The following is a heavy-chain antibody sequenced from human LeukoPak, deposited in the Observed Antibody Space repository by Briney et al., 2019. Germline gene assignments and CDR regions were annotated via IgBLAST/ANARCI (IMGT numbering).Heavy chain of an antibody. D-gene: IGHD3-3*01. CDR2: IYSGGST. CDR3: AGIANFWSGYLS. J-gene: IGHJ5*02. V-gene: IGHV3-66*01. Sequence: GGSLRLSCAASGFTFSNAWMSWVRQAPGKGLEWVSVIYSGGSTYYADSVKGRFTISRDNSKNTLYLQMNSLRAEDTAVYYCAGIANFWSGYLSWGQGTLVTVSS. CDR1: GFTFSNAW.